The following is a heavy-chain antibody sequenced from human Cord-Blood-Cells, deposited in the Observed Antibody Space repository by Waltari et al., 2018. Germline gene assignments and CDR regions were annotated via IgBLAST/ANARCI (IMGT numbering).Heavy chain of an antibody. V-gene: IGHV3-30*18. D-gene: IGHD3-10*01. CDR1: GFTFSSYG. Sequence: QVQLVESGGGVVQPGRSLRRSCAASGFTFSSYGMHGVRQAPGKGLEWVAVISYDGSNKYYADSVKGRFTISRDNSKNTLYLQMNSLRAEDTAVYYCAKSGEDAFDIWGQGTMVTVSS. J-gene: IGHJ3*02. CDR2: ISYDGSNK. CDR3: AKSGEDAFDI.